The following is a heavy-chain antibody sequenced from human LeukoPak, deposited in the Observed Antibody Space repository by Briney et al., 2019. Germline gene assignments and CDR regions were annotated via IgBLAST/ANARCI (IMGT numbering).Heavy chain of an antibody. CDR1: GFTFGDYY. V-gene: IGHV3-11*04. Sequence: GGSLRLSCAASGFTFGDYYMSWIRQAPGKGLEWISYISSRSGSSIYYGDSVKGRFTISRDNAKNSLYLQMDSLRAEDTAVYYCARDRNTGTPWRSSEYFQHWGQGTLATVSS. CDR2: ISSRSGSSI. D-gene: IGHD1-1*01. J-gene: IGHJ1*01. CDR3: ARDRNTGTPWRSSEYFQH.